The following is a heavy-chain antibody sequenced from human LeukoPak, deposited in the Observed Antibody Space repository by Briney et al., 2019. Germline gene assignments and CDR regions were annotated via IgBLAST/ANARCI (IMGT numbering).Heavy chain of an antibody. V-gene: IGHV3-20*03. CDR2: ISWNGRSK. D-gene: IGHD2-15*01. CDR1: GFTLXDXX. Sequence: PGGSXXLXXXXXGFTLXDXXXSWVRXXPGXGXEWGSGISWNGRSKVYADSVKGRFTIYRENAKNSLYLQMNSLRAEDTALYYCARFSRGRWSYFDYWGQGALVTVSS. J-gene: IGHJ4*02. CDR3: ARFSRGRWSYFDY.